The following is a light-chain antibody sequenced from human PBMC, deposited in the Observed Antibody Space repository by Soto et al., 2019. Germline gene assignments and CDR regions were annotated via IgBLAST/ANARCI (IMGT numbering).Light chain of an antibody. J-gene: IGKJ5*01. CDR2: AAS. CDR1: QSISSY. V-gene: IGKV1-39*01. CDR3: QQSYSVPPIT. Sequence: DIQMTQSPSSLSASVGDRVTITCRASQSISSYLNWYQQKPGRAPKLLIYAASSLQSGVPLRFXGSGAGTDFTLTISSLQPEDFATYYCQQSYSVPPITFGQGTRLEMK.